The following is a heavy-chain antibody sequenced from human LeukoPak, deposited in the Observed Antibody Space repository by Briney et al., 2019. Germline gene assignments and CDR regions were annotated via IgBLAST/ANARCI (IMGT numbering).Heavy chain of an antibody. CDR1: GFTFDDYT. CDR3: AKNGDIRGWPYYFDY. V-gene: IGHV3-43*01. J-gene: IGHJ4*02. Sequence: GGSLRLSCAASGFTFDDYTMHWVRQAPGKGLEWVSLISWDGGSTYYADSVKGRFTISRDNSKNSLYLQMNSLRTEDTALYYCAKNGDIRGWPYYFDYWGQGTLVTVSS. D-gene: IGHD6-19*01. CDR2: ISWDGGST.